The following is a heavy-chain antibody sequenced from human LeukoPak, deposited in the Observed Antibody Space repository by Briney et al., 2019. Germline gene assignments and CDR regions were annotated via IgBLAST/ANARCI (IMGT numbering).Heavy chain of an antibody. V-gene: IGHV4-34*01. Sequence: SETLSLTCAVYGESLSGNYWSWIRQPPGKGLEWIGEINDSGSTNYNPSLKSRVTMTVDASNKQFSLRLSSVTAVDTAVYYCAGDVMSTALDAFDVWGQGTMVTVSS. D-gene: IGHD1-1*01. CDR2: INDSGST. J-gene: IGHJ3*01. CDR3: AGDVMSTALDAFDV. CDR1: GESLSGNY.